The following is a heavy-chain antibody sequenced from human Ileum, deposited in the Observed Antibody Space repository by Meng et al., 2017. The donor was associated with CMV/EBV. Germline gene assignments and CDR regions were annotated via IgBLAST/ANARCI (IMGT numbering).Heavy chain of an antibody. D-gene: IGHD2-2*01. CDR3: ARTDCSTTSCYPYWFAP. J-gene: IGHJ5*02. CDR1: GYTFTGHY. Sequence: ASVKVSCKASGYTFTGHYIHWVRQAPGQGPEWMGWINPNSGGTNYAQKFQGRVTMTRDTSISTAYMELSRLKSDDTAVYYCARTDCSTTSCYPYWFAPWGQGKLV. CDR2: INPNSGGT. V-gene: IGHV1-2*02.